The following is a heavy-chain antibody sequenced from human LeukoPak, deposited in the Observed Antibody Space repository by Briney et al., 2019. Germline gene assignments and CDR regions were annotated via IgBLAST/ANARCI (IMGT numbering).Heavy chain of an antibody. CDR1: GGSISSGSYY. J-gene: IGHJ3*02. CDR2: IYTSGST. Sequence: SETLSLTCTVSGGSISSGSYYWSWIRQPAGKGLEWIGRIYTSGSTNYNPSLKSRVTMSVDTSKNQFSLKLSSVTAADTAVYYCAREWARQGSGWYGDDAFDIWGQGTMVTVSS. CDR3: AREWARQGSGWYGDDAFDI. D-gene: IGHD6-19*01. V-gene: IGHV4-61*02.